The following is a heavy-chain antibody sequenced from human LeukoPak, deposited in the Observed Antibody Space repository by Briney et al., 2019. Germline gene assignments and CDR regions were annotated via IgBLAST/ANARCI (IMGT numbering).Heavy chain of an antibody. J-gene: IGHJ4*02. V-gene: IGHV4-59*11. CDR1: GSSISSHS. CDR2: DSNNGNI. Sequence: SETLSLTCTVSGSSISSHSWGWIRQPPGKGLEWIGYDSNNGNINYNPALKSRVTISVDTSKRQISLNLRSVTAADTAVYYCARDNWGSLDYWGQGTLVTVSS. CDR3: ARDNWGSLDY. D-gene: IGHD7-27*01.